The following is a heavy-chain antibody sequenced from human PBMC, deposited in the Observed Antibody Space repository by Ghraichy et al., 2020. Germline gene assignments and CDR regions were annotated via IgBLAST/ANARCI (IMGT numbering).Heavy chain of an antibody. CDR3: ARELEVVAVAGLDAFDI. D-gene: IGHD6-19*01. CDR1: GDSVSSNSAA. Sequence: SQTLSLTCAISGDSVSSNSAAWNWIRQSPSRGLEWLGRTYYRSKWYNDYAVSVKSRITINPDTSKNQFFLQLNSVTPEDTAVYYCARELEVVAVAGLDAFDIWGQGTMVTVSS. V-gene: IGHV6-1*01. CDR2: TYYRSKWYN. J-gene: IGHJ3*02.